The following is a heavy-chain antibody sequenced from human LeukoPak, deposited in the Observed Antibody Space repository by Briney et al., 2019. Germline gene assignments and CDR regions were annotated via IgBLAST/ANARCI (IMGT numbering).Heavy chain of an antibody. CDR2: IYFSGST. D-gene: IGHD3-10*01. V-gene: IGHV4-31*03. CDR1: GGSISSGGYY. CDR3: ARSRPRGSGPYYNVYYFDY. Sequence: SETLSLTCTVSGGSISSGGYYWSWIRQHPGKGLEWIGYIYFSGSTYYNPSLKSRVTISVDTSKNQFSLNLNSVTAADTAVYYCARSRPRGSGPYYNVYYFDYWGQGTLVTVST. J-gene: IGHJ4*02.